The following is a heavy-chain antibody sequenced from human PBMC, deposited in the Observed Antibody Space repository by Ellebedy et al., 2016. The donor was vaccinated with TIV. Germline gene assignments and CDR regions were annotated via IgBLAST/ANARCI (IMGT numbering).Heavy chain of an antibody. J-gene: IGHJ5*02. CDR3: ARVGRSRLTLVRGVTRWFDP. D-gene: IGHD3-10*01. V-gene: IGHV4-34*01. CDR2: INEINQSEST. CDR1: GGPSSHNS. Sequence: SETLSLTXAVYGGPSSHNSWIWIRQSPGKGLQWIGEINEINQSESTKYNPSLKSRVTISGDTSKNQLSLKVTSVTAADTGIYYCARVGRSRLTLVRGVTRWFDPWGQGTLVSVSS.